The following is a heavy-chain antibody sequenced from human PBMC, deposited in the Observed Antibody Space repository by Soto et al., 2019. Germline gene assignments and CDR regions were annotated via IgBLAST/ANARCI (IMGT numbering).Heavy chain of an antibody. D-gene: IGHD2-2*01. Sequence: GESLKISCNGFGYNFSCYWIAWVRQMPGKGLEWMGIIFPADSGTRYSPSFQGQVSISVDTAITTTFLHLGSLRPSDTGTYFCARRGKYPNWLDPWGQGTLVTVSS. V-gene: IGHV5-51*01. J-gene: IGHJ5*02. CDR2: IFPADSGT. CDR3: ARRGKYPNWLDP. CDR1: GYNFSCYW.